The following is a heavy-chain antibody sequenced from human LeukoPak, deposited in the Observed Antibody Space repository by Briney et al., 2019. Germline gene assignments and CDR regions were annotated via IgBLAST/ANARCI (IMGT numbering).Heavy chain of an antibody. CDR1: GYSISSGYY. V-gene: IGHV4-38-2*02. D-gene: IGHD6-13*01. CDR3: ARGLIYSSSWYGGGRDAFDI. J-gene: IGHJ3*02. CDR2: IYHSGST. Sequence: SETLSLTCTVSGYSISSGYYWGWIRQPPGKGLEWIGSIYHSGSTYYNPSLKSRVTISVDTSKNQFSLKLSSVTAADTAVYYCARGLIYSSSWYGGGRDAFDIWGQGTMVTVSS.